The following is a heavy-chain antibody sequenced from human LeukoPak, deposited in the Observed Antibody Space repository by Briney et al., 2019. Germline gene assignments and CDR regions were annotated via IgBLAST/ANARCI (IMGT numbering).Heavy chain of an antibody. V-gene: IGHV3-21*01. CDR3: ARDGSNNFDI. CDR1: GFTFSSYS. D-gene: IGHD5-12*01. Sequence: GGSLRLSCAASGFTFSSYSMNWVRQAPGKGLEWVSSISSSTSYIYYADSVKGRFTISRDNAKNSLYLQMNSLRADDTAVYYCARDGSNNFDIWGQGTLVTVSS. CDR2: ISSSTSYI. J-gene: IGHJ4*02.